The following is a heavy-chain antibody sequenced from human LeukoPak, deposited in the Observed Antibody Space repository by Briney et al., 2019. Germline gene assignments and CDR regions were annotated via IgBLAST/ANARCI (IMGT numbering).Heavy chain of an antibody. Sequence: PGGSLRLSCAASGFTYDSYWMSWVRQAPGKGLEWVANIKQDGSEKYYVDSVKGRFTISRDNARNSLYLQMNSLRAEDTAVYYCASPGYSSSWYVLGYFDYWGQGTLVTVSS. CDR3: ASPGYSSSWYVLGYFDY. CDR1: GFTYDSYW. J-gene: IGHJ4*02. CDR2: IKQDGSEK. V-gene: IGHV3-7*01. D-gene: IGHD6-13*01.